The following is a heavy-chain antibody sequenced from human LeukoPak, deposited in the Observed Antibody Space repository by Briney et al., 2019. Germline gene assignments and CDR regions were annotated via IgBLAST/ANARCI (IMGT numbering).Heavy chain of an antibody. Sequence: GGSLRLSCAASGFTFSSYAMSWVRQAPGKGLEWVSAISGSGGSTYYADSVKGRFTISRDNSKNTLYLQMNSLRAEDTAVYYCARSEVDMVATVCFDYWGQGTLVTVSS. CDR2: ISGSGGST. J-gene: IGHJ4*02. CDR1: GFTFSSYA. CDR3: ARSEVDMVATVCFDY. V-gene: IGHV3-23*01. D-gene: IGHD5-12*01.